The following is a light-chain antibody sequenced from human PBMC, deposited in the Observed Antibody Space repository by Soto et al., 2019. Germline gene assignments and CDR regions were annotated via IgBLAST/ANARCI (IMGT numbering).Light chain of an antibody. CDR2: EVS. Sequence: QSVLTQPPSVSGSPGQSVTISCTGTSSDVGSYNRVSWYQQPPGTAPKLMIYEVSNRPSGVPDRFSGSKSGNTASLTISGLQAEDEADYYCSLYTSSSTFGWVFGGGTQLTVL. V-gene: IGLV2-18*01. CDR1: SSDVGSYNR. CDR3: SLYTSSSTFGWV. J-gene: IGLJ3*02.